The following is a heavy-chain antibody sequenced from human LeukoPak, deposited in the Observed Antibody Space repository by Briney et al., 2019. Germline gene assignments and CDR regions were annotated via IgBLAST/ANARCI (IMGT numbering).Heavy chain of an antibody. V-gene: IGHV1-69*05. CDR1: GGTFSSYA. CDR2: IIPIFGTA. Sequence: SVKVSCKASGGTFSSYAISWARQAPGQGLEWMGRIIPIFGTANYAQKFQGRVTITTDESTSTAYMELSSLRSEDTAVYYCARSAGYSSGWYYYWGQGTLVTVSS. J-gene: IGHJ4*02. D-gene: IGHD6-19*01. CDR3: ARSAGYSSGWYYY.